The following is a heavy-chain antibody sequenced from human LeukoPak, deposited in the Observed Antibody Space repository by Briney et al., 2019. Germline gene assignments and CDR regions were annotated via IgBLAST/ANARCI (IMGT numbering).Heavy chain of an antibody. CDR1: GYSFINYY. D-gene: IGHD2-2*01. CDR3: ARDLYCSSTSCYLLGY. CDR2: INPSGGST. V-gene: IGHV1-46*01. Sequence: GASVKVSCKASGYSFINYYIHWVRQAPGQGLEWMGIINPSGGSTSYAQKFQGRVTMTRDMSTSTVYMELNSLRSEDTAVYYCARDLYCSSTSCYLLGYWGQGTLVTVSS. J-gene: IGHJ4*02.